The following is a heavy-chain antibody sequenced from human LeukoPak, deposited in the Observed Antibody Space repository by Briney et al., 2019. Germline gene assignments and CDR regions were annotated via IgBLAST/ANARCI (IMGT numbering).Heavy chain of an antibody. Sequence: SETLSPTCTVSGGSISSYYWSWIRQPAGKGLEWIGRIYTSGSTNYNPSLKSRVTMSVDTSKNQFSLKLSSVTAADTAVYYCARDSSGYYYGRYFDYWGQGTLVTVSS. CDR2: IYTSGST. D-gene: IGHD3-22*01. CDR1: GGSISSYY. J-gene: IGHJ4*02. CDR3: ARDSSGYYYGRYFDY. V-gene: IGHV4-4*07.